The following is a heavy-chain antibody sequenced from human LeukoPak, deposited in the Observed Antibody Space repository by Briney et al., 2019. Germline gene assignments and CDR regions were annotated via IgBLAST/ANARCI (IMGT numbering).Heavy chain of an antibody. D-gene: IGHD6-13*01. CDR2: ISAYNGNT. CDR3: ARSAAGYQTNWFDP. CDR1: GYTFTSYG. J-gene: IGHJ5*02. V-gene: IGHV1-18*01. Sequence: GASVKVSCKASGYTFTSYGISWVRQAPGQGLEWMGWISAYNGNTNYAQKLQGRVTMTTDTSTSTAYMELRSLRSDDTAVYYCARSAAGYQTNWFDPWGQGTLVTVSS.